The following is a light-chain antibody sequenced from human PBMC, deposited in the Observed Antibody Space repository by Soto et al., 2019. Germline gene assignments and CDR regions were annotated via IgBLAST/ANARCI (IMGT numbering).Light chain of an antibody. J-gene: IGKJ3*01. CDR2: DTS. CDR3: QQYENLPFT. V-gene: IGKV1-33*01. Sequence: DIQMTQSPPSLSASVGDRVTITCQASQDISHYLNWYQQKPGKAPKVLIHDTSNLEARVPSTFSGSGSGTVFTFTISSLQPEDVGTYYCQQYENLPFTFGPGTKVDIK. CDR1: QDISHY.